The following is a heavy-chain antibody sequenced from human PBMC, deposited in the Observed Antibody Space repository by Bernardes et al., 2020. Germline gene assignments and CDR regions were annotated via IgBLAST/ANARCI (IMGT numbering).Heavy chain of an antibody. CDR3: AKGVGAPKRGVDY. Sequence: GGSLRVSCAASGFTFSSYAMSWVRQAPGKGLEWVSAISGSGGSTYYADSVKGRFTVSRDNSKNTLYLQMNSLRAEDTAVYYCAKGVGAPKRGVDYWGQGTLLTFSS. CDR1: GFTFSSYA. V-gene: IGHV3-23*01. J-gene: IGHJ4*02. CDR2: ISGSGGST. D-gene: IGHD1-26*01.